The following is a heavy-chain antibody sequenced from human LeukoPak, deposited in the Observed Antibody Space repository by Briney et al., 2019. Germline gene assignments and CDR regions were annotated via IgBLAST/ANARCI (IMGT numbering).Heavy chain of an antibody. D-gene: IGHD6-19*01. J-gene: IGHJ4*02. CDR2: ISSSGTTI. Sequence: GGSLRLSCAASGFTFSDYYISWIRQAPGKGLEWVSYISSSGTTIYYADSVKGRFTISRDNANNSLYLQMNSLRAEDPAVYYCARLSSSGWYLGYWGQGTLVTVSS. CDR3: ARLSSSGWYLGY. V-gene: IGHV3-11*01. CDR1: GFTFSDYY.